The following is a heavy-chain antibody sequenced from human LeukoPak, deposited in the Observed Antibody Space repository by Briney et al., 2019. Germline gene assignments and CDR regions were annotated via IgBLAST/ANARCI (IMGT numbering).Heavy chain of an antibody. CDR1: GFTFRSYA. V-gene: IGHV3-23*01. Sequence: GGSLRLSCAASGFTFRSYAVTWVRQAPGKGLKWVSTISDSGVSTHYADSVKGRFTISRDNSKNTLYLQMNSLRAEDTAFYYCARGRPLDYWGQGTMVSVSS. CDR2: ISDSGVST. J-gene: IGHJ4*02. CDR3: ARGRPLDY.